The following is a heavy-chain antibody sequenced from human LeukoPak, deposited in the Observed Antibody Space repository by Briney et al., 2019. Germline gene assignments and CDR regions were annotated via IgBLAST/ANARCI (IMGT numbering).Heavy chain of an antibody. J-gene: IGHJ4*02. CDR1: GDSMNGYY. CDR3: ARAYSSSWTRFDY. V-gene: IGHV4-34*01. CDR2: INHSGST. Sequence: PSETLSLTCIVSGDSMNGYYWSWIRQPPGKGLEWIGEINHSGSTNYNPSLKSRVTISVDTSKNQFSLKLSSVTAADTAVYYCARAYSSSWTRFDYWGQGTLVTVSS. D-gene: IGHD6-13*01.